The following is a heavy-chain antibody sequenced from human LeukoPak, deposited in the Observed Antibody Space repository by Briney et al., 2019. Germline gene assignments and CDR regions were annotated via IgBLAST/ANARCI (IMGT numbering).Heavy chain of an antibody. V-gene: IGHV3-30*18. Sequence: GGSLRLSCAASGFTFRTYGMHGVRQAPGKGLEGVAVISYGGSNKYYADSVKGRFTISRDNSKNTLYLQMNSLRAEDTAVYYCAKVMGYCSGGSCLGYYYYGMDVWGQGTTVTVSS. CDR3: AKVMGYCSGGSCLGYYYYGMDV. J-gene: IGHJ6*02. CDR2: ISYGGSNK. D-gene: IGHD2-15*01. CDR1: GFTFRTYG.